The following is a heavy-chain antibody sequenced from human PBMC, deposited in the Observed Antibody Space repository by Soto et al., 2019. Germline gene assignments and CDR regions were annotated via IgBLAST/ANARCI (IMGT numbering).Heavy chain of an antibody. CDR1: GGSISSSSYY. Sequence: QLQLQESSPGLVKPSETLSLTCTVSGGSISSSSYYWGWIRQPPGKGLEWIGSIYYSGSTYYNPSLKSRVTISVDTSKNQFSLKLSSVTAADTAVYYCARHLAIFGVVRWFDPWGQGTLVTVSS. D-gene: IGHD3-3*01. CDR2: IYYSGST. CDR3: ARHLAIFGVVRWFDP. J-gene: IGHJ5*02. V-gene: IGHV4-39*01.